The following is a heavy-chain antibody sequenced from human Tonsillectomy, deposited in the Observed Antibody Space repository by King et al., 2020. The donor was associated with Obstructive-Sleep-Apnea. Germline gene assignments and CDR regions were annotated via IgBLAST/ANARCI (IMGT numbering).Heavy chain of an antibody. CDR2: LNNTGGTT. CDR3: AKEPDGSGSYFADY. V-gene: IGHV3-23*04. J-gene: IGHJ4*02. Sequence: VQLVESGGDLVQPGGSLRLSCAASGFTFNAYAMSWVRQAPGKGLEWVSTLNNTGGTTYYADSVRGRLTVSRDNSRNTLYLQMNSLRADDTAVYYCAKEPDGSGSYFADYWGQGTLVTVSS. CDR1: GFTFNAYA. D-gene: IGHD3-10*01.